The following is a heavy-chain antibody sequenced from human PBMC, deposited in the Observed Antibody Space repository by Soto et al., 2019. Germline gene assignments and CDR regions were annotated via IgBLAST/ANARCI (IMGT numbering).Heavy chain of an antibody. CDR1: GYTFTSYG. V-gene: IGHV1-18*01. D-gene: IGHD3-22*01. CDR3: ARDGITMIVLDADAFDI. Sequence: QVQLVQSGAEVKKPGASVKVSCKASGYTFTSYGISWVRQAPGQGLEWMGWISAYNGNTNYAQKLQGRVTMTTDTSTSTAYMELRSLRSDDTVVYYCARDGITMIVLDADAFDIWGQWTMVTVSS. J-gene: IGHJ3*02. CDR2: ISAYNGNT.